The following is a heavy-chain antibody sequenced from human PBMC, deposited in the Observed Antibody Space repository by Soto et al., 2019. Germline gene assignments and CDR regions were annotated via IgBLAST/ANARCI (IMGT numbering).Heavy chain of an antibody. CDR2: IYPSGTT. CDR3: ASGAARGFDY. J-gene: IGHJ4*02. Sequence: SETLSLTFTVSGGSMSSYYWSWIRQPPGKGLEWIGYIYPSGTTNNNPSLKSRATISVDTSKKEFSLKLSFVTAADTAVYYCASGAARGFDYWGQGSLVTVSS. V-gene: IGHV4-59*01. CDR1: GGSMSSYY. D-gene: IGHD6-6*01.